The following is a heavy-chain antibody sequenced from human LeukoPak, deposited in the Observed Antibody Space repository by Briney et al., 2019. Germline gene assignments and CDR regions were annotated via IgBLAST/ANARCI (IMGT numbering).Heavy chain of an antibody. D-gene: IGHD2-15*01. CDR2: INHSGST. CDR3: ARGTAGYCSGGSCYSGYTQYYYYYYGMDV. J-gene: IGHJ6*02. Sequence: PSETLSLTCAVYGGSFSGYYWSWIRQPPGKGLEWIGEINHSGSTNYNPSLKSRVTISVDTSKNQFSLKLSSVTAADTAVYYCARGTAGYCSGGSCYSGYTQYYYYYYGMDVWVQGTTVTVSS. V-gene: IGHV4-34*01. CDR1: GGSFSGYY.